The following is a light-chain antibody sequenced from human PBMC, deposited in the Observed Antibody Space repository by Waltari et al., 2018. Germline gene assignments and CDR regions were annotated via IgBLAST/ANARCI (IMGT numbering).Light chain of an antibody. CDR1: QGINTD. CDR3: LQDHTYPLT. Sequence: AIQMTQSPSSLSASVGDSVTISCRASQGINTDLGWYQQKPGRAPKLLISGASTLQSGVPSRFSGSGSGTVFTLTISSLQPDDFTTYFCLQDHTYPLTFGQGTKVDI. CDR2: GAS. J-gene: IGKJ1*01. V-gene: IGKV1-6*01.